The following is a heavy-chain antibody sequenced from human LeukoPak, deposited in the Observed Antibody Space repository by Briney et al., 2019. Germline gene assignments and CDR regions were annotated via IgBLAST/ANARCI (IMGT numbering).Heavy chain of an antibody. V-gene: IGHV3-48*01. CDR2: ISSSSSTI. CDR1: GFTFSSYS. D-gene: IGHD3-10*01. J-gene: IGHJ4*02. Sequence: GGTLRLSCAASGFTFSSYSMNWVRQAPGKGLEWVSYISSSSSTIYYADSVKGRFTISRDNAKNSLYLQMNSLRAEDTAVYYCARDSLLWFGELSSPFDYWGQGTLVTVSS. CDR3: ARDSLLWFGELSSPFDY.